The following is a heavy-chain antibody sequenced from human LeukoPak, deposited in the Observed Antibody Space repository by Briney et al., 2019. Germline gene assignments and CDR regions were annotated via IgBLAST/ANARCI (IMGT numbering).Heavy chain of an antibody. J-gene: IGHJ4*02. D-gene: IGHD2-15*01. V-gene: IGHV3-21*01. Sequence: GGSLRLSCAASGFTFSSYSMNWVRQAPGKGLEWVSSISSSSSYIYYADSVKGRFTISRDNAKNSLYLQMNSLRAEGTAVYYCASFGYCSGGSCCDYWGQGTLVTVSS. CDR1: GFTFSSYS. CDR3: ASFGYCSGGSCCDY. CDR2: ISSSSSYI.